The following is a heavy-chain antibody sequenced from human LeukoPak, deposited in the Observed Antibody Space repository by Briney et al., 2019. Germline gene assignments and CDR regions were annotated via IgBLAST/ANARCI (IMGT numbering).Heavy chain of an antibody. CDR1: GFTFSDYY. J-gene: IGHJ6*02. V-gene: IGHV3-11*01. CDR2: ISSSGSTI. Sequence: GGSLRLSCAASGFTFSDYYISWIRQAPGKGLEWVSYISSSGSTIYYADSVKGRFTISRDNAKNSLYLQMNSLRAEDTAVYYCARDRLLLAYSGGDCSSYYYYGMDVWGQGTTVTVSS. D-gene: IGHD2-21*02. CDR3: ARDRLLLAYSGGDCSSYYYYGMDV.